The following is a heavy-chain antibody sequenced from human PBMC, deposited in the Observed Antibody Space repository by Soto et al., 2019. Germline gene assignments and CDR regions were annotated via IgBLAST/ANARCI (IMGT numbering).Heavy chain of an antibody. V-gene: IGHV4-59*01. CDR2: IYYSGST. Sequence: KTSETLSLTCTVSGGTISSYYWSWIRQPPGKGLEWIGYIYYSGSTNYNPSLKSRVTISVDTSKNQFSLKLSSVTAADTAVYYCASHSSSWYFDYWGQGTLVTVSS. CDR3: ASHSSSWYFDY. J-gene: IGHJ4*02. CDR1: GGTISSYY. D-gene: IGHD6-13*01.